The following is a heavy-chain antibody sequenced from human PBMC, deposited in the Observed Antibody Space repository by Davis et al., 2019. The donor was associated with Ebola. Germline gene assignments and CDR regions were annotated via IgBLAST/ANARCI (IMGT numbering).Heavy chain of an antibody. CDR2: INAGNGNT. D-gene: IGHD3-9*01. Sequence: AASVKVSCKASGYTFTSYAMHWVRQAPGQRLEWMGWINAGNGNTKYSQKFQGRVTITRDTSASTAYMELSSLRSEDTAVYYCARDGSMYYDILTGYYGMDVWGKGTTVTVSS. J-gene: IGHJ6*04. CDR1: GYTFTSYA. V-gene: IGHV1-3*01. CDR3: ARDGSMYYDILTGYYGMDV.